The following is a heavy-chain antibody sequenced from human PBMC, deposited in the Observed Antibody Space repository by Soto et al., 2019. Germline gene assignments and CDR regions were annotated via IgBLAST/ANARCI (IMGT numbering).Heavy chain of an antibody. J-gene: IGHJ4*02. D-gene: IGHD3-22*01. CDR3: ARPYDSSGYPQTFDY. CDR2: INAGNGNT. CDR1: GYTFTSYA. V-gene: IGHV1-3*01. Sequence: ASVKVSCKASGYTFTSYAMHWVRQAPGQRLEWMGWINAGNGNTKYSQKLQGRVTITRDTSASTAYMELSSLRSEDTAVYYCARPYDSSGYPQTFDYWGQGTLVTVSS.